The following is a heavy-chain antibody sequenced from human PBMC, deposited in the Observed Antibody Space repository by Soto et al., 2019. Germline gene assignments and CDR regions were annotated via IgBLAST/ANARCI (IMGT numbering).Heavy chain of an antibody. CDR3: ARLIYASGSFFDF. CDR1: GGSISNFY. V-gene: IGHV4-59*01. J-gene: IGHJ4*02. CDR2: IYYSGST. D-gene: IGHD3-10*01. Sequence: PSETLSLTCTVSGGSISNFYWSWIRQPPGKGLEWIGYIYYSGSTSYNPSLKSRVTISVDTSKNQFSLRLRSVTAADTAVYYCARLIYASGSFFDFWGQGTLVTVSS.